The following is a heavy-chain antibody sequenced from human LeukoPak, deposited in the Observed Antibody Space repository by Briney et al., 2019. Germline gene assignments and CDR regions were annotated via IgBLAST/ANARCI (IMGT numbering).Heavy chain of an antibody. J-gene: IGHJ4*02. CDR3: ATGIAARFFDY. CDR2: INHSGST. CDR1: GGSFSGYY. V-gene: IGHV4-34*01. D-gene: IGHD6-6*01. Sequence: SETLSLTCAVYGGSFSGYYWNWIRQPPGKGLEWIGEINHSGSTNYNPSLKSRVTISVDTSKNQFSLKLSSVTAADTAVYYCATGIAARFFDYWGQGTLVTVSS.